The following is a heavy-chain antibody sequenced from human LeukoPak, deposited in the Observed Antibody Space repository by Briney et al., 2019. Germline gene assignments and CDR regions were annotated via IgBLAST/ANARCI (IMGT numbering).Heavy chain of an antibody. D-gene: IGHD2-21*01. CDR3: ARAQYFHIAYCWFDP. J-gene: IGHJ5*02. CDR1: GYTLTELS. CDR2: FDPEDGET. Sequence: ASVTVSCKVSGYTLTELSMHWVRQAPGKGLEWMGGFDPEDGETIYAQKFQGRVTITADESTSTAYMELSSLRSEDTAVYYCARAQYFHIAYCWFDPWGQGTLVTVSS. V-gene: IGHV1-24*01.